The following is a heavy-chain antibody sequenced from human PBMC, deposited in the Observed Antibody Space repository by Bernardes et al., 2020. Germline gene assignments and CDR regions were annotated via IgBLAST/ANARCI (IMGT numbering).Heavy chain of an antibody. Sequence: VGSLILSCAASGFTSSSYWMHWVRQAPGKGLVWVSRIDTDGSRTNYADSVKGRFTISRDNAKNTLYLQMNSLRAEDTAMYFCSRVTSYSLEAFDLWGQGTMVTVSS. J-gene: IGHJ3*01. CDR3: SRVTSYSLEAFDL. CDR2: IDTDGSRT. CDR1: GFTSSSYW. D-gene: IGHD5-18*01. V-gene: IGHV3-74*01.